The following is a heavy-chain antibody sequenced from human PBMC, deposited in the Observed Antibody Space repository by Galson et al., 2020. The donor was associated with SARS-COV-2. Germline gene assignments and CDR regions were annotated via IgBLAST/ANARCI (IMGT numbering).Heavy chain of an antibody. V-gene: IGHV3-23*01. Sequence: GGSLRLSCAASGFRFDTFPMTWVRQAPGQGLEWVSTIPGFGDTFYADSVTGRFTISRDKSKNTLYLQMSSLRADDTAFYYCAKYADVPRGTIPYYFYMDVWGNGTTVIVSS. CDR1: GFRFDTFP. CDR2: IPGFGDT. J-gene: IGHJ6*03. CDR3: AKYADVPRGTIPYYFYMDV. D-gene: IGHD3-10*01.